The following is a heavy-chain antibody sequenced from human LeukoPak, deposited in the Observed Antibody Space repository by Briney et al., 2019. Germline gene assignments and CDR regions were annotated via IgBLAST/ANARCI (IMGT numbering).Heavy chain of an antibody. CDR1: GGTFSSYA. D-gene: IGHD5-24*01. CDR2: IIPIFGTA. V-gene: IGHV1-69*01. Sequence: SVKVSCKASGGTFSSYAISWVRQAPGQGLEWMGGIIPIFGTANYAQKFQGRVTITADESTSTAYMELGSLRSEDTAVYYCARNRDGYNYFWFDPWGQGTLVTVSS. J-gene: IGHJ5*02. CDR3: ARNRDGYNYFWFDP.